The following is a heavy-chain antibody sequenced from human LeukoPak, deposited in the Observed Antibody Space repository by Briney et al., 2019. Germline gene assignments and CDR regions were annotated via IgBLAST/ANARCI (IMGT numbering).Heavy chain of an antibody. J-gene: IGHJ6*03. V-gene: IGHV1-8*01. D-gene: IGHD3-9*01. Sequence: ASVKVSCKASGYTFTSYDINWVRQATGQGLEWMGWMNPNSGNTGYAQKFQGRVTMTRNTSISTAYMELSSLRSEDTAVYYCARGSRAYYDILTGYYIRRWVMDVWGKGTTVTVSS. CDR1: GYTFTSYD. CDR2: MNPNSGNT. CDR3: ARGSRAYYDILTGYYIRRWVMDV.